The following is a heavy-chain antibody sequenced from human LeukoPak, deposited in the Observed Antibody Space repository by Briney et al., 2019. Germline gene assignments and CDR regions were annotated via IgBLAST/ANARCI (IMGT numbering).Heavy chain of an antibody. D-gene: IGHD1-1*01. CDR1: GGSISSGDYY. Sequence: SETLSLTCTVSGGSISSGDYYWSWIRQPPGTGREWIGYIYYSGSTYYNPSLKSRVTISVDTSKNQFSLKLSSVTAADTAVYYCARVWTGDAFDIWGQGTMVTVSS. CDR2: IYYSGST. CDR3: ARVWTGDAFDI. J-gene: IGHJ3*02. V-gene: IGHV4-30-4*08.